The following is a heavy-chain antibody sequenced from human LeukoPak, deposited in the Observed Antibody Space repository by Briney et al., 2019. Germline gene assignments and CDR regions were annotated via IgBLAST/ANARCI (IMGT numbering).Heavy chain of an antibody. CDR2: IFYSGST. J-gene: IGHJ4*02. CDR1: GGSITSYY. Sequence: SETPSLTCTVSGGSITSYYWNWIRQPPGKGLEWVGFIFYSGSTNYNPSLKSRVTISVDTSRNQFSLKLSSVTAADTAIYYCARVDCISTSCPADYWGQGTLVTVSS. CDR3: ARVDCISTSCPADY. D-gene: IGHD2-2*01. V-gene: IGHV4-59*01.